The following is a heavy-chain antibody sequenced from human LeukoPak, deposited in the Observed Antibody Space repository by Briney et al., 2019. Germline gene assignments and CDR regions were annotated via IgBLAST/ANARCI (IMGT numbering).Heavy chain of an antibody. CDR2: INPNSGGT. CDR3: ARGVRYYDFWGGDYIGRALPAEKDGFDF. J-gene: IGHJ3*01. V-gene: IGHV1-2*02. D-gene: IGHD3-3*01. Sequence: ASVKVSCKAFGYTFTGHYMHWVRQAPGQGLEWMGWINPNSGGTNYAQMFQGRVAMTRDTSISTAYMELSRLRSDDTAVYYCARGVRYYDFWGGDYIGRALPAEKDGFDFWGQGTMVTVSS. CDR1: GYTFTGHY.